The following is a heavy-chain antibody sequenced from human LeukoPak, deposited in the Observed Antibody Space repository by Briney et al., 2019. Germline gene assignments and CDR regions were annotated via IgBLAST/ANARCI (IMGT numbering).Heavy chain of an antibody. Sequence: GGSLRLSCAASGFTFSNYGVSWVRQAPGKGLEWVSGISGSGASTYYADSVKGRFTISRDNSKNTLSLQMNSLRAEDTAIFYCAKNREYSYGPRDAFDIWGQGTMVTVSS. J-gene: IGHJ3*02. V-gene: IGHV3-23*01. CDR1: GFTFSNYG. CDR3: AKNREYSYGPRDAFDI. CDR2: ISGSGAST. D-gene: IGHD5-18*01.